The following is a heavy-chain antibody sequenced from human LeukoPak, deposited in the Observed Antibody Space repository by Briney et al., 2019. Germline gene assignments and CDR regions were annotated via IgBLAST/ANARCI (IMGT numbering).Heavy chain of an antibody. CDR2: IFYRGST. Sequence: PSETLSLTCTVSGGSISSSIYYWGWIRQPPGKGLDWIGNIFYRGSTYYNPSLKSRVTISLDTSKNQFSLKLSSVTAADTALYYCARENGYRYDYWGQGTLVTVSS. J-gene: IGHJ4*02. CDR1: GGSISSSIYY. CDR3: ARENGYRYDY. V-gene: IGHV4-39*07. D-gene: IGHD5-18*01.